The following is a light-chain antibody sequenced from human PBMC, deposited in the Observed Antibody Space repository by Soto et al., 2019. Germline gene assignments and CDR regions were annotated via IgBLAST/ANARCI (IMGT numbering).Light chain of an antibody. CDR2: GNS. CDR1: SSNIGSNY. Sequence: VLTQPPSASGTPGQRVTISCSGSSSNIGSNYVYWYQQLPGTAPKLLIYGNSNRPSGVPDRFSGSKSGNTASLTISGLQAEDEADYYCSSYTSSSTRYVFGTGTKVTVL. CDR3: SSYTSSSTRYV. V-gene: IGLV1-47*02. J-gene: IGLJ1*01.